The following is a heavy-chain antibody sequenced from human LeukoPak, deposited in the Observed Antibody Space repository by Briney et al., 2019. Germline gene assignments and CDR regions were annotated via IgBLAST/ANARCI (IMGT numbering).Heavy chain of an antibody. CDR1: GFTFDDYA. CDR2: ISWNSGSI. V-gene: IGHV3-9*03. J-gene: IGHJ6*03. Sequence: TGGSLRLSCAASGFTFDDYAMHWVRQAPGKGLEWVSGISWNSGSIGYADSVKGRFTISRDNAKNSLYLQMNSLRAEDMALYYCAKGALGDYYYYMDVWGKGTTVTVSS. CDR3: AKGALGDYYYYMDV.